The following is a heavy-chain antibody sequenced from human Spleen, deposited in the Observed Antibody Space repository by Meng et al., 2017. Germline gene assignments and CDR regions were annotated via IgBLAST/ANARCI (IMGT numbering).Heavy chain of an antibody. CDR1: DDTLTSDG. Sequence: VVQSGAEVKKPGVSVKVSCKGSDDTLTSDGFSWVRQAPGQGLQWMGWINIYNGITNYGRNFQGRVTLTTDTSTSTGYMELRSLTSDDTAVYYCARDYYYGSGSSYWGQGTLVTVSS. J-gene: IGHJ4*02. CDR3: ARDYYYGSGSSY. D-gene: IGHD3-10*01. V-gene: IGHV1-18*04. CDR2: INIYNGIT.